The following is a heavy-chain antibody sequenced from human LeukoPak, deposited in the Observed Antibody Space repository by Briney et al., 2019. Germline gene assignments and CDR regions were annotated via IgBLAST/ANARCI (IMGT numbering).Heavy chain of an antibody. CDR1: GFTFRSHY. CDR3: ARGGEVVVAPAFPFDY. J-gene: IGHJ4*02. D-gene: IGHD3-22*01. Sequence: GGSLRLSCAASGFTFRSHYMHWVRQAPGKGLVWVSRINSDGSITTYADSVKGQFTISRDNAKNSLYLQMNSLRAEDTAVYYCARGGEVVVAPAFPFDYWGQGTLVTVSS. CDR2: INSDGSIT. V-gene: IGHV3-74*01.